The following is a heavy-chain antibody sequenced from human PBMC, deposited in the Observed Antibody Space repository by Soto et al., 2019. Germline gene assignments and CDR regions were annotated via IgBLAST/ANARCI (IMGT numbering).Heavy chain of an antibody. D-gene: IGHD2-21*02. CDR2: MYNTGST. V-gene: IGHV4-59*01. J-gene: IGHJ6*02. Sequence: PSETLSLTCTVSNGSISPNYWSWIRQPPGKGLEWIGYMYNTGSTVYNPSFKSRVTISVDTSKNQFSLKLNSVTAADTAVYYCARDLWGYCGTDCYPLDVWGQGTTVTVSS. CDR3: ARDLWGYCGTDCYPLDV. CDR1: NGSISPNY.